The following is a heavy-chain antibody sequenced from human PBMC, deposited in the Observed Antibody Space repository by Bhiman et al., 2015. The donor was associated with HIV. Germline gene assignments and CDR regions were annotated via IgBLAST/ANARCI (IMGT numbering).Heavy chain of an antibody. CDR3: AREVTPGGPRYYFDF. V-gene: IGHV3-21*03. D-gene: IGHD2-21*02. J-gene: IGHJ4*02. CDR1: GFTFSSYE. Sequence: VQPGGSLRLSCAASGFTFSSYEMNWVRQAPGKGLEWVSSLSSTSTYIHYADAVKGRFTISRDNAKNSLYLQMNSLRAGDTAVYYCAREVTPGGPRYYFDFWGQGTLVTVSS. CDR2: LSSTSTYI.